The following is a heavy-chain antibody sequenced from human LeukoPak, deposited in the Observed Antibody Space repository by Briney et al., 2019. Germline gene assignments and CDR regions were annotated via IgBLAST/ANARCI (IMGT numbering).Heavy chain of an antibody. CDR3: ARDYRSSSWYAGLS. CDR2: IIPILGIA. CDR1: GGTFSSYA. Sequence: SVKVSCKASGGTFSSYAISWVRQAPGQGLEWMGRIIPILGIANYAQKFQGRVTITADKSTSTAYMELRSLRSDDTAVYYCARDYRSSSWYAGLSWGQGTLVTVSS. J-gene: IGHJ4*02. D-gene: IGHD6-13*01. V-gene: IGHV1-69*04.